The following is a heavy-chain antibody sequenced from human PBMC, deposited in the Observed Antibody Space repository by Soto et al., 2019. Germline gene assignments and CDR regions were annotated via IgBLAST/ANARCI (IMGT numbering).Heavy chain of an antibody. CDR3: ARDILSVGPRANDAFED. D-gene: IGHD2-8*02. CDR1: GFTFSDPL. J-gene: IGHJ3*01. CDR2: INPDNGNT. V-gene: IGHV1-3*01. Sequence: QVQLVQSGAEVRKPGASVNISCRASGFTFSDPLINWLLQVPGQSLEWMGWINPDNGNTKYSQTFKGRVTSSRHSSASIVYVEVSDLTSEDTAVFYCARDILSVGPRANDAFEDWGQGTMVTVSS.